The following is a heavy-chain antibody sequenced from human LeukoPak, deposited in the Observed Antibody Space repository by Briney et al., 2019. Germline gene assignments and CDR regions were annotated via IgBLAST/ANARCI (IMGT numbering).Heavy chain of an antibody. CDR3: ARAYPGYSYARLDY. V-gene: IGHV4-39*01. Sequence: PSETLSLTCTVSGGSISSSSYYWGWIRQPPGKGLEWIGSIYYSGSTYYNPSLKSRVTISVDTSKNQFSLKLSSVTAADTAVYYCARAYPGYSYARLDYWGQGTLVTVSS. D-gene: IGHD5-18*01. CDR1: GGSISSSSYY. J-gene: IGHJ4*02. CDR2: IYYSGST.